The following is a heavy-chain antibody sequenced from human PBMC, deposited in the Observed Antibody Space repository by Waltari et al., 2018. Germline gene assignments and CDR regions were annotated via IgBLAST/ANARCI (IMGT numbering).Heavy chain of an antibody. D-gene: IGHD6-19*01. CDR3: AKDPEWEAGYSSGWYGDY. V-gene: IGHV3-23*04. Sequence: EVQLVESGGGLVQPGGSLRLSCAASGFTFSSYAMSWVRQAPGKGLEWVSAISGSGGSTYYADSVKGRFTISRDNSKNTLYLQMNSLRAEDTAVYYCAKDPEWEAGYSSGWYGDYWGQGTLVTVSS. CDR1: GFTFSSYA. CDR2: ISGSGGST. J-gene: IGHJ4*02.